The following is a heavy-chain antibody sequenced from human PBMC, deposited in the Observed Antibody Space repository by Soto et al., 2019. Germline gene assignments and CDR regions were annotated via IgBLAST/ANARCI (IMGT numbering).Heavy chain of an antibody. Sequence: ASVKVSCKASGHTFTSYAMHWVRQAPGQRLEWMGWINAGNGNTKYSQKFQGRVTITRDTSASTAYMELSSLRSEDTAVYYCARSLTIFGVAPLWVWGQGTTVTVSS. CDR2: INAGNGNT. CDR3: ARSLTIFGVAPLWV. J-gene: IGHJ6*02. V-gene: IGHV1-3*01. CDR1: GHTFTSYA. D-gene: IGHD3-3*01.